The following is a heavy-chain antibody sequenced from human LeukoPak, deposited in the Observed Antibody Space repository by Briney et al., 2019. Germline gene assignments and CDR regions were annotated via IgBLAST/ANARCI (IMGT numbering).Heavy chain of an antibody. V-gene: IGHV3-33*01. D-gene: IGHD4-11*01. J-gene: IGHJ4*02. CDR2: IWSDGTNR. CDR1: GFTFNHYG. Sequence: PGGSLRLSCAATGFTFNHYGMHWVRQAPGKGLEWVAVIWSDGTNRYYADSVEGRFTISRDDSRNTVYLQMNSLRPEDTGVYYCARDAQRGFDYSNSLQYWGQGTPVTVST. CDR3: ARDAQRGFDYSNSLQY.